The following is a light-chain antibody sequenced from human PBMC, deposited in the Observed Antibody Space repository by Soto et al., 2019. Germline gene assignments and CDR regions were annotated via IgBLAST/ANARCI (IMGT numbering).Light chain of an antibody. CDR3: QSLYT. CDR1: QSVSNY. Sequence: EIVLTQSPATLSLSPGERATLSCRASQSVSNYLAWYQQKPGQAPRLLIYDVTNRATGIPARFSGSGSGTDFILTISSLEPEDFAVYYCQSLYTFGPGTKVDIK. J-gene: IGKJ3*01. CDR2: DVT. V-gene: IGKV3-11*01.